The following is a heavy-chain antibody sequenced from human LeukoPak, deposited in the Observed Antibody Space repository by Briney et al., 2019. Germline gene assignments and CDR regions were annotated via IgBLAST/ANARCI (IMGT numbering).Heavy chain of an antibody. CDR2: ISAYNGNT. CDR3: ARLLGGNFEHNWFDP. V-gene: IGHV1-18*01. CDR1: GYTFTSYG. Sequence: ASVKVSCKASGYTFTSYGISWARQAPGQGLEWMGLISAYNGNTNYAQKLQGRVTMTRDTSTSTAYMELRSLRYDDTAVYYCARLLGGNFEHNWFDPWGQGTLVTVSS. D-gene: IGHD4-23*01. J-gene: IGHJ5*02.